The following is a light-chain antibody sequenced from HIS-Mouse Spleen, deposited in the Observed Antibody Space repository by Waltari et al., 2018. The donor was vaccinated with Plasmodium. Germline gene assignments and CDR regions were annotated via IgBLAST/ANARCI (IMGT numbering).Light chain of an antibody. CDR2: EFS. CDR1: SSDVGGYNY. V-gene: IGLV2-14*01. Sequence: QSALTQPASVSGSPGQSITISCTGTSSDVGGYNYVSWYQQHPGKAPKLMIYEFSKRPSGFPNRFSGSKSGNTASLTISGLQAEDEADYYCSSYTSSSTLEVFGGGTKLTVL. CDR3: SSYTSSSTLEV. J-gene: IGLJ3*02.